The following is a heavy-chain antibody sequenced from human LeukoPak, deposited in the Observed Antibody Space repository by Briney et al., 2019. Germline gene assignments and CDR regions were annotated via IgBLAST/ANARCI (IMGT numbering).Heavy chain of an antibody. V-gene: IGHV3-48*04. J-gene: IGHJ3*02. D-gene: IGHD4-17*01. CDR1: GFTFSSYS. Sequence: PGGSLRLSCAASGFTFSSYSMNWVRQAPGKGLEWVSYISSSSSTIYYADSVKGRFTISRDNAKNSLYLQMNSLRFEDTAVYFCARDPNGDFIGAFDMWGRGTMVSVSS. CDR2: ISSSSSTI. CDR3: ARDPNGDFIGAFDM.